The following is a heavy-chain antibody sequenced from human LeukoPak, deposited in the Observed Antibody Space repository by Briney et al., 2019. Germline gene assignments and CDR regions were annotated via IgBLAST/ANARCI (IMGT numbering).Heavy chain of an antibody. CDR2: IYYSGST. CDR1: GGSISSGGYY. J-gene: IGHJ3*02. V-gene: IGHV4-31*03. Sequence: PSETLSLTCTVSGGSISSGGYYWSWLRQHPGKGLEWIGYIYYSGSTCYNPSLKSRVTISVDTSKIHFSLKLSSVTAADTSVYYCARGPGNLGAFDMGGQGTMVTVSA. CDR3: ARGPGNLGAFDM.